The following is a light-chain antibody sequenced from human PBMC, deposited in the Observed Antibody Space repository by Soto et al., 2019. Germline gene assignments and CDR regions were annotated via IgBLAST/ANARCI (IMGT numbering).Light chain of an antibody. V-gene: IGLV2-14*01. Sequence: QSALTQPASVSGAPGQSITISCTGTSSDVGGYNYVSWYQQHPGKAPKLMIYDVSNRPSGVSNRFSGSKSGNTASLTISGLQAADEADYYCSSYTSSSTYVVFGGGTKLTVL. J-gene: IGLJ2*01. CDR3: SSYTSSSTYVV. CDR1: SSDVGGYNY. CDR2: DVS.